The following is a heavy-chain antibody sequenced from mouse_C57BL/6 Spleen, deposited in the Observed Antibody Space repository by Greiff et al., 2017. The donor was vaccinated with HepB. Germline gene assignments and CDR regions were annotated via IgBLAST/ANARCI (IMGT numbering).Heavy chain of an antibody. CDR3: ARGPPGDYAMDY. CDR2: IYPRSGNT. CDR1: GYTFTSYG. Sequence: VQLQQSGAELVRPGASVKLSCKASGYTFTSYGISWVKQSPGQGLEWIGEIYPRSGNTYYNEKFKGKATLTADKSSSTAYMELRSLTSEDSAVYFCARGPPGDYAMDYWGQGTSVTVSS. J-gene: IGHJ4*01. V-gene: IGHV1-81*01.